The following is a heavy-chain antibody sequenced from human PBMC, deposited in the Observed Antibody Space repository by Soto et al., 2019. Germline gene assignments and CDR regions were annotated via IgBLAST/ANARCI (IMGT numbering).Heavy chain of an antibody. J-gene: IGHJ4*02. CDR2: INPNSGGT. D-gene: IGHD3-9*01. Sequence: GASVKVSCKASGYTFTGYYMHWVRQAPGQGLEWMGWINPNSGGTNYAQKFQGWVTMTRDTSISTAYMELSRLRSDDTAVYYCARGRSHILTHPNYYFDYWGQGTLVTVSS. CDR1: GYTFTGYY. V-gene: IGHV1-2*04. CDR3: ARGRSHILTHPNYYFDY.